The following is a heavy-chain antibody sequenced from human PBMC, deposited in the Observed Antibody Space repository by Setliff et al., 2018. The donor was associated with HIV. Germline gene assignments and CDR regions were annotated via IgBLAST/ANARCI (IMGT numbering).Heavy chain of an antibody. CDR3: ARDKPYDSSGYRTLYY. CDR2: IYSTGDT. D-gene: IGHD3-22*01. J-gene: IGHJ4*02. V-gene: IGHV4-4*07. CDR1: GGSISNFY. Sequence: SETLSLTCSVSGGSISNFYWSWIRQPPGKGLEWVGHIYSTGDTNYNPSLKSRVALSADTSKNQFSLKLSSVTAADTAVYYCARDKPYDSSGYRTLYYWGQGTLVTVSS.